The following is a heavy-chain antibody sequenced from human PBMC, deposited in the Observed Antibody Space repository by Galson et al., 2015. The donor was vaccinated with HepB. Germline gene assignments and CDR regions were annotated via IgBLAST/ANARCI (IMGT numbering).Heavy chain of an antibody. J-gene: IGHJ4*02. D-gene: IGHD3-9*01. V-gene: IGHV1-69*02. CDR3: ARYISPSRYFDY. Sequence: SVKVSCKASGGTFSSYTISWVRQAPGQGLEWMGRLIPIFGIANYAQKFQGRVTITADKSTSTAYMELSSLRSGDTAVYYCARYISPSRYFDYWGQGTLVTVSS. CDR2: LIPIFGIA. CDR1: GGTFSSYT.